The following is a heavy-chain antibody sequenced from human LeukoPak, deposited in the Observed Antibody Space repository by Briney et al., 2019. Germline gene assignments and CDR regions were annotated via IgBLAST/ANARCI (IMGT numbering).Heavy chain of an antibody. J-gene: IGHJ6*03. V-gene: IGHV3-48*01. CDR2: ISSSSSTI. CDR1: GFTFSSYS. Sequence: GGSLRLSCAASGFTFSSYSMNWVRQAPGKGLEWVSYISSSSSTIYYADSVKGRFTTSRDNAKNSLYLQMNSLRAEDTAVYYCARDTFNYYYMDVWGKGTTVTVSS. CDR3: ARDTFNYYYMDV.